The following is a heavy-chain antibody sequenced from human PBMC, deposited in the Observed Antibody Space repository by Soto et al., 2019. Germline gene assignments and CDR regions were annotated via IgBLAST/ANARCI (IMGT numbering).Heavy chain of an antibody. J-gene: IGHJ3*02. CDR2: MNPNSGNT. V-gene: IGHV1-8*01. CDR1: GYTFTSYD. CDR3: ARGINYYASGDDAFDI. D-gene: IGHD3-10*01. Sequence: QVQLVQSGAEVKRPGASVKVSCKASGYTFTSYDINWVRQATGQGLEWMGGMNPNSGNTGYAQKFQGRVIMTRNTSISTAYMELSSLRSEDTAVYYCARGINYYASGDDAFDIWGQGTMVTVSS.